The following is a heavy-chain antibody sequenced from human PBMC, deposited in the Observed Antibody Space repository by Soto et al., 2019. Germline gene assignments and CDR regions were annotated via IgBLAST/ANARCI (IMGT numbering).Heavy chain of an antibody. V-gene: IGHV3-74*01. J-gene: IGHJ5*02. CDR3: TSDTFGLRDT. CDR2: INPEGTTT. CDR1: GFTFAFYW. Sequence: LRLSCTASGFTFAFYWMHWVRQTPGKGLVWVSRINPEGTTTNYADSVEGRFTISRDNAKSALYLQMNSLSAEDTAIYYCTSDTFGLRDTWGQGPLVTVSS. D-gene: IGHD3-16*01.